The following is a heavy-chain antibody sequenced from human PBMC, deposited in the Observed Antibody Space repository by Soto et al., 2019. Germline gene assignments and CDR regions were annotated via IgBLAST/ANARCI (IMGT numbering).Heavy chain of an antibody. CDR1: GYTFSGYS. CDR3: ARDVFCGGAPACPDMDV. J-gene: IGHJ6*02. D-gene: IGHD2-21*01. V-gene: IGHV1-18*04. CDR2: ISGYNGNT. Sequence: ASVKVSFKASGYTFSGYSITWVRQAPGQGLEWMGRISGYNGNTNYARTLRGRLTLTTDTSTSTAYMELRSLTSDDTAVYYCARDVFCGGAPACPDMDVWGQGTTVTVSS.